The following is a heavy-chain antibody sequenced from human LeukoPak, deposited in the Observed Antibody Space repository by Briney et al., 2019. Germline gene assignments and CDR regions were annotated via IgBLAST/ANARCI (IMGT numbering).Heavy chain of an antibody. Sequence: GASVKVSCKASGYTFTSYGISWVRQAPGQGLEWMGWISAYNGNTNYAQKLQGRVTMTTDTSTSTAYMELRSLRSDDTAVYYCARQRGSTSCSSYYYYMDVWGKGTTVTVSS. CDR3: ARQRGSTSCSSYYYYMDV. V-gene: IGHV1-18*01. J-gene: IGHJ6*03. D-gene: IGHD2-2*01. CDR1: GYTFTSYG. CDR2: ISAYNGNT.